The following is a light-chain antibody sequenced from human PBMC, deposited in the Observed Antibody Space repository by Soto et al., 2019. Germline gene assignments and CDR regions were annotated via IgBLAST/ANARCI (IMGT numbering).Light chain of an antibody. CDR3: QQSYKTPHT. Sequence: DIQMTQSPSTLSASVGDRVTITCRASQTIVGWLAWYQQKPGKAPKLLIYDASSLESGVPSRFSGSGSGTEFTLTITSLQPDDFATYYCQQSYKTPHTFGQGTKLETK. CDR1: QTIVGW. J-gene: IGKJ2*01. CDR2: DAS. V-gene: IGKV1-5*01.